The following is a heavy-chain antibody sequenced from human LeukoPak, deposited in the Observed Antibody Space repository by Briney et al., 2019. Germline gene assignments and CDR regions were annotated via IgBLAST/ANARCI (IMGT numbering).Heavy chain of an antibody. CDR3: ARVSTYYYDSSGYLGDAFDI. Sequence: ASVKVSCKASGYTFTGYYMHWVRQAPGQGLEWMGWINPNSGGTNYAQKFQGRVTMTRDTSISTAYMELSRLRSDDTAVYYCARVSTYYYDSSGYLGDAFDIWGQGTMVTVSS. J-gene: IGHJ3*02. D-gene: IGHD3-22*01. V-gene: IGHV1-2*02. CDR2: INPNSGGT. CDR1: GYTFTGYY.